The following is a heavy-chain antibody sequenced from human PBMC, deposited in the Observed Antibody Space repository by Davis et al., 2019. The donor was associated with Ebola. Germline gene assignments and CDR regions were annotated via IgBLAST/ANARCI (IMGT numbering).Heavy chain of an antibody. Sequence: GGSLRLSCAASGFTFSSYAMSWVRQAPGKGLEWVSGISASGDKIYYADPVKGRFTISRDNSKNTLYLQMNSLRPEDTAVYYCAKGEWEIPSIFDYWGQGTLVTVSS. V-gene: IGHV3-23*01. CDR2: ISASGDKI. J-gene: IGHJ4*02. CDR3: AKGEWEIPSIFDY. D-gene: IGHD1-26*01. CDR1: GFTFSSYA.